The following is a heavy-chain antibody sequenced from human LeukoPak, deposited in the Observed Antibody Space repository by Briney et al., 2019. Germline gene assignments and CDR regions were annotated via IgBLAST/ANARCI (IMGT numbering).Heavy chain of an antibody. Sequence: PGGSLRLSCAASGFTVNTNYMSWVRQAPGKGLEWVSVIFRDDTTYYADSVKGRFTISRDNSKNTLYLQMNNLRAEDTAVYYCARAAYDIDSYIVNHDYWGQGTLVIVSS. D-gene: IGHD3-16*02. V-gene: IGHV3-53*01. J-gene: IGHJ4*02. CDR3: ARAAYDIDSYIVNHDY. CDR1: GFTVNTNY. CDR2: IFRDDTT.